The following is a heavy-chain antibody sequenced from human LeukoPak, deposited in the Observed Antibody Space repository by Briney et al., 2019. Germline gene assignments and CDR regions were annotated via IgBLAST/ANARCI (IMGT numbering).Heavy chain of an antibody. Sequence: GGSLRLSCAASGFTFSNYWMYWVRQAPGKGLEWVAHIKQDGRDKYYVDSVKGRFTISRDNAKNSLSLQMNSLRAEDTAVYYCARTRRDPPDDDSGYRPFDIWGQGTMVTVAS. J-gene: IGHJ3*02. V-gene: IGHV3-7*03. CDR2: IKQDGRDK. CDR1: GFTFSNYW. CDR3: ARTRRDPPDDDSGYRPFDI. D-gene: IGHD3-22*01.